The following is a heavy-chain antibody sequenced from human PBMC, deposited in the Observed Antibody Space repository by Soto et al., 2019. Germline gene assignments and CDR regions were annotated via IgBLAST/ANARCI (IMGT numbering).Heavy chain of an antibody. CDR3: AKAWFSGSIGDAFDI. CDR2: ISYDGSNK. V-gene: IGHV3-30*18. D-gene: IGHD3-22*01. J-gene: IGHJ3*02. Sequence: QVQLVESWGGVVQPGRSLRLSCAASGFTFSSYGMHWVRQAPGKGLEWVAVISYDGSNKYYADSVKGRFTISRDNSKNTLYLQMNSLRAEDTAVYYCAKAWFSGSIGDAFDIWGQGTMVTVSS. CDR1: GFTFSSYG.